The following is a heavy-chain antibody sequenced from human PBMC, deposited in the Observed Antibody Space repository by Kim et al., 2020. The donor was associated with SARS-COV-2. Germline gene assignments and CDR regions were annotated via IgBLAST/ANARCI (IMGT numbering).Heavy chain of an antibody. CDR2: IYTGGTTT. CDR3: VTGQQWLSFYYFYGMDV. V-gene: IGHV3-23*03. Sequence: GGSLRLSCVVSGFSFSSYAMTWVRQAPGKGLEWISVIYTGGTTTYYADAVKGCFTISRDDSKSTLYLQMNSLRVDDTAVYYCVTGQQWLSFYYFYGMDVWGQGTTVTVSS. D-gene: IGHD6-19*01. J-gene: IGHJ6*02. CDR1: GFSFSSYA.